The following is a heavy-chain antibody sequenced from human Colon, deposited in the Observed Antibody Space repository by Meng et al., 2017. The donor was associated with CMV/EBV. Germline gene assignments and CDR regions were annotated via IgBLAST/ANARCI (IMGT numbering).Heavy chain of an antibody. CDR1: GYTFTSYD. D-gene: IGHD3-22*01. CDR3: ARVDSDTSGYYGPDF. J-gene: IGHJ3*01. Sequence: ASVKVSCKASGYTFTSYDINWVRQATGQGLEWMGWMNPNSGNTGYAQKFQGRVTITRNTSISTAYMELSSLRSEDTAVYYCARVDSDTSGYYGPDFWGQGTMVTVSS. V-gene: IGHV1-8*03. CDR2: MNPNSGNT.